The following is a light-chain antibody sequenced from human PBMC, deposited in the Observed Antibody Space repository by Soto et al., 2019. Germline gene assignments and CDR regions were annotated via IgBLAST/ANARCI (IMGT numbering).Light chain of an antibody. CDR1: RSDVGSYNR. J-gene: IGLJ1*01. V-gene: IGLV2-18*02. Sequence: QSALTQPPSVSGSPGQSVAISCTGTRSDVGSYNRVAWYQQPPGTAPKLIIYDVTNRPSGVPDRFSGSKSGNTASLTISGLQAEDEADYYCNSFTTSSTYVFGTGTKVTV. CDR3: NSFTTSSTYV. CDR2: DVT.